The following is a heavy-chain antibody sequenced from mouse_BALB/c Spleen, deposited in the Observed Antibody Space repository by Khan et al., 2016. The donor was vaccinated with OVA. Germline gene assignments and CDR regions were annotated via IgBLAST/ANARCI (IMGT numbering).Heavy chain of an antibody. D-gene: IGHD1-1*01. CDR2: ISTGGST. Sequence: EVELVESGGGLVKPGGSLKLSCAASGFTFSSYDMSWVRQTPEKRLAWVASISTGGSTYYPDSVKGRFTLSSDNVRNILSLQMSSLGSEDTAMYSCSRGPYYGSSPCYFDSWGQGTTLTVSS. J-gene: IGHJ2*01. CDR3: SRGPYYGSSPCYFDS. CDR1: GFTFSSYD. V-gene: IGHV5-6-5*01.